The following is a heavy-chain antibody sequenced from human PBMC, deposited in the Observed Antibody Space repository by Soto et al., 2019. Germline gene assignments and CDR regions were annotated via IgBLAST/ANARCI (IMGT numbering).Heavy chain of an antibody. CDR1: GFTFSSYA. V-gene: IGHV3-30-3*01. D-gene: IGHD1-26*01. CDR2: ISYDGSNK. J-gene: IGHJ4*02. CDR3: ASKAVGAPLDY. Sequence: QVQLVESGGGVVQPGRSLRLSCAASGFTFSSYAMHWVRQAPGKGLEWVAVISYDGSNKYYADSVKGRFTISRDNSKNTLYLQMNSLRAEDTAVYYCASKAVGAPLDYWGQGTLVTVSS.